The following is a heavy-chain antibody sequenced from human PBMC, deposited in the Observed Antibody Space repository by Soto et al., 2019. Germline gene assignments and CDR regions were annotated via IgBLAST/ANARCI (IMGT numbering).Heavy chain of an antibody. CDR2: INHSGST. D-gene: IGHD6-13*01. J-gene: IGHJ6*02. Sequence: SETLSLTCAVYGVSFSGYYWSWIRQPPGKGLEWIGEINHSGSTNYNPSLKSRVTISVDTSKNQFSLKLSSVTAADTAVYYCARDGYSSSWYWYYYGMDVWGQGTTVTVSS. CDR1: GVSFSGYY. CDR3: ARDGYSSSWYWYYYGMDV. V-gene: IGHV4-34*01.